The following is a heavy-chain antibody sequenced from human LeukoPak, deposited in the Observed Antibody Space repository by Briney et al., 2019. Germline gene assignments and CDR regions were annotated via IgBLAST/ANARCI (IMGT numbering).Heavy chain of an antibody. CDR1: GFTFSSYA. D-gene: IGHD5-12*01. Sequence: GGSLRLSCAASGFTFSSYAMSWVRQAPGKGLEWVSAISGSGGSTYSADSVKGRFTISRDNSRNTLYLQMNSLRAEDTAVYYCASASKEATIRAFDYWGQGTLVTVSA. V-gene: IGHV3-23*01. CDR3: ASASKEATIRAFDY. J-gene: IGHJ4*02. CDR2: ISGSGGST.